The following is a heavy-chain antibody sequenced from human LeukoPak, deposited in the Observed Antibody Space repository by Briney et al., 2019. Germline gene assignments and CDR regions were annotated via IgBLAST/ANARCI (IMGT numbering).Heavy chain of an antibody. V-gene: IGHV1-18*01. CDR2: ISAYNGNT. CDR3: ARVSLVTYYYSSMDV. Sequence: ASVKVSCKASGYTFTSYGISWVRQAPGQGLEWMGWISAYNGNTNYAQKLQGRVTMTTDTSTSTAYMELRSLRSDDTAVYYCARVSLVTYYYSSMDVWGKGTTVTVSS. CDR1: GYTFTSYG. D-gene: IGHD3-9*01. J-gene: IGHJ6*03.